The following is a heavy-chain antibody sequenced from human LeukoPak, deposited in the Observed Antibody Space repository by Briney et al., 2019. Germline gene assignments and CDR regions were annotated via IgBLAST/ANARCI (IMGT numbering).Heavy chain of an antibody. Sequence: SETLSPTCTVSSGSITGYYWSWIRQPPGKGLEWIGYVYATGTTNYNPSLKTRATISIDTSKNQLSLTLTSVTAADTAVYYCARVGSGGAWFDFWGQGTLVSVSS. V-gene: IGHV4-59*01. D-gene: IGHD6-19*01. CDR1: SGSITGYY. CDR2: VYATGTT. J-gene: IGHJ4*02. CDR3: ARVGSGGAWFDF.